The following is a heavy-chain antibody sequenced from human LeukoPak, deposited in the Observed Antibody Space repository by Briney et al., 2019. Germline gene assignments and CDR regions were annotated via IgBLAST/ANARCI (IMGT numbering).Heavy chain of an antibody. J-gene: IGHJ6*03. CDR2: MNPNSGNT. V-gene: IGHV1-8*03. Sequence: GASVKVSCKASGYTFTNYDINWVRQATGQGLEWMGWMNPNSGNTGYAQKFQGRVTITRNTSISTAYLELSSLRYEDTAVYYCARGVRTQNRYCSSTSCQGRYYYYYMDVWGKGTTVTVSS. CDR3: ARGVRTQNRYCSSTSCQGRYYYYYMDV. D-gene: IGHD2-2*01. CDR1: GYTFTNYD.